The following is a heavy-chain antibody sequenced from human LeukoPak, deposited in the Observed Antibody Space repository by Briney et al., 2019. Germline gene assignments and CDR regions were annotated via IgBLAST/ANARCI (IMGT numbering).Heavy chain of an antibody. CDR3: ARQARDYVWGSYRYTPYFGY. V-gene: IGHV5-51*01. CDR2: IYPGDSDT. Sequence: GESLKISCKGSGYSFTSYWIGWVRQMPGKGLEWMGIIYPGDSDTRYSPSFQGQVTISADKSISTAYLQWSSLKASDTAMYYCARQARDYVWGSYRYTPYFGYWGQGTLVTVSS. CDR1: GYSFTSYW. D-gene: IGHD3-16*02. J-gene: IGHJ4*02.